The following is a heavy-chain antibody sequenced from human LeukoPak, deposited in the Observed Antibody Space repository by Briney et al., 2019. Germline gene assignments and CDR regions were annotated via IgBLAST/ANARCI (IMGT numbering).Heavy chain of an antibody. D-gene: IGHD1-26*01. V-gene: IGHV3-23*01. CDR2: ISGSGGAT. CDR1: RFTFSSYA. J-gene: IGHJ6*02. CDR3: AKGMVGGPTAYYYGMDV. Sequence: PGGSLRLSCAASRFTFSSYAMSWVRQAPGKGLEWVSAISGSGGATYYADSVKGRFTISRDNSKNTLYLQMNSLRAEDSAVYSCAKGMVGGPTAYYYGMDVWGQGTTVTVSS.